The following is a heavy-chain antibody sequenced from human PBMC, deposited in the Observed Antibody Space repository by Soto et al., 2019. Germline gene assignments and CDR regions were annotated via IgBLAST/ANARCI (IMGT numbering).Heavy chain of an antibody. D-gene: IGHD3-3*01. CDR3: ARGEYYDFWSGYYGIGWFDP. CDR1: GCSISSYY. V-gene: IGHV4-59*01. CDR2: IYYSGST. Sequence: SETLSLTCTFSGCSISSYYWSLIRQPPGKGLEWIGYIYYSGSTNYNPSLKSRVTISVDTSKNQFSLKLSSVTAADTAVYYCARGEYYDFWSGYYGIGWFDPWGQGTLVTVSS. J-gene: IGHJ5*02.